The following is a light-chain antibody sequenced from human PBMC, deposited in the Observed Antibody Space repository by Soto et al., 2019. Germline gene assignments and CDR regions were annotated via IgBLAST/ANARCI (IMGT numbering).Light chain of an antibody. J-gene: IGLJ1*01. Sequence: QSVLTQPPSVSAAPGQKVTISCSGITSNIGNNYVSLYLQLPGTAPKLLIYDNNKRPSGIPDRFSGSKSGTSATLGITGLQTGDEADYYCLSWDSSLNVAVFGTGTKLTVL. CDR2: DNN. CDR1: TSNIGNNY. CDR3: LSWDSSLNVAV. V-gene: IGLV1-51*01.